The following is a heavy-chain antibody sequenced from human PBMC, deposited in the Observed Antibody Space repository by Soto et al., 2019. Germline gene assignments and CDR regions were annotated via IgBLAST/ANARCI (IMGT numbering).Heavy chain of an antibody. Sequence: SETLSLTCTVSGGSISSGGCYWRWIRQHPGKGLEWIGYIYYSGSTYYNPPLKSRVTISVDTSKNQFSLKLSSVTAADTAVYYCARDLYYWRAIDYWGQGTLVTAPQ. CDR2: IYYSGST. CDR3: ARDLYYWRAIDY. D-gene: IGHD1-1*01. J-gene: IGHJ4*02. V-gene: IGHV4-31*03. CDR1: GGSISSGGCY.